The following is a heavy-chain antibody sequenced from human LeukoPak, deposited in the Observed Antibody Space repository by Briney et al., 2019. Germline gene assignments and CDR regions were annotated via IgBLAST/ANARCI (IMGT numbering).Heavy chain of an antibody. CDR1: GFSFSNYW. J-gene: IGHJ4*02. V-gene: IGHV3-7*01. Sequence: GGSLRLSCVASGFSFSNYWMNWVRQAPGKGLEWVANIKEDGSEKYYVDSVKGRFTISRDNAKNSLYLQMSSLRDEDTAVYYCARGRRDTQYQVFDYWGQGTLVTVSS. CDR3: ARGRRDTQYQVFDY. CDR2: IKEDGSEK. D-gene: IGHD2-2*01.